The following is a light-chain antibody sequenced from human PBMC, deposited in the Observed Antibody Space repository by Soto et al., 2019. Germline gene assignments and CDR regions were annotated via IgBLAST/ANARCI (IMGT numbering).Light chain of an antibody. CDR1: SSDVGSYNR. Sequence: QSALTQPPSVSGSPGQSVTISCTGTSSDVGSYNRVSWYQQPPGTAPKLMIYEVTKRPSGVPDRFSGSKSGNTASLTISGLQAEDEADYYCSSYTSSDTYVFGTGTKLTVL. J-gene: IGLJ1*01. CDR3: SSYTSSDTYV. V-gene: IGLV2-18*02. CDR2: EVT.